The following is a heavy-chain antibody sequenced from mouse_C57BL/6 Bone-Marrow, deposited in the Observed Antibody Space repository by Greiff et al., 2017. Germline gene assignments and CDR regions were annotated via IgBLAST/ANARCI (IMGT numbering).Heavy chain of an antibody. CDR2: INPYNGGT. CDR1: GYTFTDYY. J-gene: IGHJ2*01. D-gene: IGHD3-1*01. V-gene: IGHV1-19*01. Sequence: EVQLQQSGPVLVKPGASVKMSCKASGYTFTDYYMNWVKQSPGKSLEWIGVINPYNGGTSYNQKFKGKATLTVDKSSSTAYMELNSLTSEDSAVYYVASEQLRWDYFDYWGQGTTLTVSS. CDR3: ASEQLRWDYFDY.